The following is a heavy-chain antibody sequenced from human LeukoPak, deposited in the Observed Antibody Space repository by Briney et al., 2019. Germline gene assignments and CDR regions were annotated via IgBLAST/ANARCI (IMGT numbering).Heavy chain of an antibody. Sequence: GGSLRLSCAASGFTVSSNYMSWVRQAPGKGLVWVSVIYSGGSTYYADSVKGRFTISRDNSKNTLYLQMNSLRAEDTAVYYCARGGSSSWYVLDYWGQGTLVTVSS. V-gene: IGHV3-66*01. D-gene: IGHD6-13*01. CDR3: ARGGSSSWYVLDY. CDR2: IYSGGST. J-gene: IGHJ4*02. CDR1: GFTVSSNY.